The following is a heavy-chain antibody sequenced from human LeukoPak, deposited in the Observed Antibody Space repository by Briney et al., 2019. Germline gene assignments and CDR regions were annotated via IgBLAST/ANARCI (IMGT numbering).Heavy chain of an antibody. Sequence: GGSLRLSCAASGFAFSSYAMGWVRQAPGKGLEWVSAISGSAARTNYADSVKGRFTISRDNSKNTLYLQMNSLRAEDTAVYYCARDSSPWYYYDRSGSNGFDPWGQGTLVTVSS. CDR3: ARDSSPWYYYDRSGSNGFDP. J-gene: IGHJ5*02. V-gene: IGHV3-23*01. D-gene: IGHD3-22*01. CDR2: ISGSAART. CDR1: GFAFSSYA.